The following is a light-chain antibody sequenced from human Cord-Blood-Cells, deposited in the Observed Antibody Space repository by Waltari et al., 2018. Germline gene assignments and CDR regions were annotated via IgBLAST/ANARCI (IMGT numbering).Light chain of an antibody. V-gene: IGLV2-23*01. J-gene: IGLJ3*02. CDR1: SSDVGSYNL. CDR2: EGS. CDR3: CSYAGSSTWV. Sequence: QSALTQPASVSGSPGQSITISCPGTSSDVGSYNLVPWYQQHPGKAPKLMIDEGSKRPSGVSNRFSGSKSGNTASLTISGLQAEDEADYYCCSYAGSSTWVFGGGTKLTVL.